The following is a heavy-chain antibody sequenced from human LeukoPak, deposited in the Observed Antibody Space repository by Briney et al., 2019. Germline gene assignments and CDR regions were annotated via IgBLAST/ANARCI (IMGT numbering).Heavy chain of an antibody. CDR2: ISGSGGST. J-gene: IGHJ4*02. Sequence: GGSLRLSCAASGFTFSSYAMNWVRQAPGKGLEWVSAISGSGGSTYYADSVKGRFTISRDNSKNTLYLQMNSLRAEDTAVYYCAKDSPIPTCSYGTQYSDYWGQGTLATVSS. CDR1: GFTFSSYA. D-gene: IGHD5-18*01. V-gene: IGHV3-23*01. CDR3: AKDSPIPTCSYGTQYSDY.